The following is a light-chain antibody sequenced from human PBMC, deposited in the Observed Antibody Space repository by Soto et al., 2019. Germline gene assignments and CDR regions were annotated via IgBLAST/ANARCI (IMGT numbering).Light chain of an antibody. V-gene: IGKV4-1*01. CDR1: QSVLHSSNTKNY. CDR2: WAS. CDR3: QQHFDPIPYT. J-gene: IGKJ2*01. Sequence: DIVMTQSPDSLAVSLGERATINCKSSQSVLHSSNTKNYLAWYQQKPGQPPKVLIYWASTRESGFPDRFSGSGSGTAFTITISSLQAEDVAVYYCQQHFDPIPYTFGQGTKLEIK.